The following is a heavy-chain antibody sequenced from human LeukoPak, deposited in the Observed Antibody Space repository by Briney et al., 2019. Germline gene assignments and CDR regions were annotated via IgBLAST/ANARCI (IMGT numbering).Heavy chain of an antibody. D-gene: IGHD6-13*01. J-gene: IGHJ3*02. CDR3: AKVVSGSSSIFSSAFDI. CDR2: IYSGGST. V-gene: IGHV3-53*01. CDR1: GFTVSSNY. Sequence: GGSLRLSCAASGFTVSSNYMSWVRQAPGKGLECVSVIYSGGSTYYADSVKGRFTISRDNSKNTLYLQMNSLRVEDTALYYCAKVVSGSSSIFSSAFDIWGQGTMVTVSS.